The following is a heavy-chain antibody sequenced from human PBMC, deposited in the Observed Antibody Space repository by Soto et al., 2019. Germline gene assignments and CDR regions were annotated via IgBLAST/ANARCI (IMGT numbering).Heavy chain of an antibody. Sequence: PGGSLRLSCAASGFTFTSYAMNWVRLAPGKGLEWVSAISGTGYNTYYADSVKGRFTISRDNSKNTLYLQMNSLRAEDTAVYYCAKDTSPRGIRDAFDIWGQGTMVTVSS. D-gene: IGHD1-20*01. J-gene: IGHJ3*02. CDR3: AKDTSPRGIRDAFDI. CDR1: GFTFTSYA. CDR2: ISGTGYNT. V-gene: IGHV3-23*01.